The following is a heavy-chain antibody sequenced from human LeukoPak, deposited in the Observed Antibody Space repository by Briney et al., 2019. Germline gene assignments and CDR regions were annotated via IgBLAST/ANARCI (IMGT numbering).Heavy chain of an antibody. V-gene: IGHV3-15*01. D-gene: IGHD3-22*01. CDR1: GFTFSNAW. CDR2: IKSKTDGGTT. J-gene: IGHJ6*02. CDR3: TTDLTRNYYYDSSGYGYYYGMDV. Sequence: PGGSLRLSCAASGFTFSNAWMSWVRQAPGKGLEWVGRIKSKTDGGTTDYAAPVKGRFTISRDDSKNTLYLQMNSLKTEDTAVYYCTTDLTRNYYYDSSGYGYYYGMDVWGQGTTVTVSS.